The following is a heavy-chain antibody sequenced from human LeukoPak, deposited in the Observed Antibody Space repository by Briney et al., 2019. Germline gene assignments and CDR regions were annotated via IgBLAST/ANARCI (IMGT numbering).Heavy chain of an antibody. D-gene: IGHD4-23*01. CDR3: ATTATHYGANEVIVPEYFFH. Sequence: SETLSLTCTVSGGSISSYYWSWIRQPPGKGLGWIGYISYSGNTNYYPSLKSRVTISVATSKNQLSLKLSSVTAADTAVYYCATTATHYGANEVIVPEYFFHWGQGTLVTVSS. CDR1: GGSISSYY. CDR2: ISYSGNT. J-gene: IGHJ1*01. V-gene: IGHV4-59*01.